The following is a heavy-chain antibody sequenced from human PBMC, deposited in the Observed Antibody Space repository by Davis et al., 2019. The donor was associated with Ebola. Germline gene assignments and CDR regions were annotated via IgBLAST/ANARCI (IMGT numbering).Heavy chain of an antibody. CDR2: IIPIFGTA. Sequence: SVKASCKASGGTFSSYAISWVRQAPGQGLEWMGGIIPIFGTANYAQKFQGRVTITADESTSTAYMELSSLRSEDTAVYYCARPTVAKNYYGMDVWGQGTTVTVSS. V-gene: IGHV1-69*13. D-gene: IGHD5-12*01. CDR3: ARPTVAKNYYGMDV. J-gene: IGHJ6*02. CDR1: GGTFSSYA.